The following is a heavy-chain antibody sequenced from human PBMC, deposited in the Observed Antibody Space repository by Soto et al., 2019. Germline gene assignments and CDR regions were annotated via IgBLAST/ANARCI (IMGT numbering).Heavy chain of an antibody. CDR1: GGSISSYY. Sequence: PSETLSLTCTVSGGSISSYYWSWIRQPPGKGLEWIGYIYYSGSTNYNPSLKSRVTISVDTSKNQFSLKLSSVTAADTAVYYCARLGDYGDYYYYYYYMDVWGKGTTVTVSS. J-gene: IGHJ6*03. V-gene: IGHV4-59*08. CDR2: IYYSGST. CDR3: ARLGDYGDYYYYYYYMDV. D-gene: IGHD4-17*01.